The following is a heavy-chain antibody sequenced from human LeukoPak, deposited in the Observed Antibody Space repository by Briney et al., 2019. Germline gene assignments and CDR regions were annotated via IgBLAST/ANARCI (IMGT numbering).Heavy chain of an antibody. V-gene: IGHV4-59*01. CDR1: GGSIRGYY. J-gene: IGHJ4*02. Sequence: SETLSLTRTVSGGSIRGYYWSWIRQPPGKGLEWIGYIYSSGNTNYNPSLKSRATISVDTSKNQFSLKRSSVTAADTGVYYCAREVPDTAMVPVWGQGTLVTV. CDR2: IYSSGNT. CDR3: AREVPDTAMVPV. D-gene: IGHD5-18*01.